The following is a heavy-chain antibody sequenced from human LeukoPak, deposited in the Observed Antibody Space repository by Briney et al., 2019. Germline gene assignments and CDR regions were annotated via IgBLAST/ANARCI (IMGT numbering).Heavy chain of an antibody. CDR2: INSDGSSR. Sequence: GGSLRLSCAASGFTFSNYWMHWVRQAPGKGQVWVSRINSDGSSRDYADSVKGRSTISRDNAKNTLYLQMNSLRAEDTAVYYCASASSHRIAAGGDYWGQGTLVTVSS. J-gene: IGHJ4*02. D-gene: IGHD6-13*01. CDR3: ASASSHRIAAGGDY. CDR1: GFTFSNYW. V-gene: IGHV3-74*01.